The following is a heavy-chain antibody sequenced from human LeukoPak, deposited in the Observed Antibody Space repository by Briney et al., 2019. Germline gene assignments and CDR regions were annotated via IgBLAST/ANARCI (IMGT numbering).Heavy chain of an antibody. Sequence: SETLSLTCAVSGGSISSDGYSWSWIRQPPGKGLEWIGYIYHSGTTYYNPSLKSRVTISVDRSKNQFSLKPSSVTAADTAVYYCARVRGLIVAIDYWGQGTLVTVSS. CDR1: GGSISSDGYS. V-gene: IGHV4-30-2*01. J-gene: IGHJ4*02. CDR2: IYHSGTT. CDR3: ARVRGLIVAIDY. D-gene: IGHD5-12*01.